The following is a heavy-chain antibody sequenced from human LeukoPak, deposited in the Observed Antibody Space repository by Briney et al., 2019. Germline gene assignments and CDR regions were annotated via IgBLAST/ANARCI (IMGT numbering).Heavy chain of an antibody. CDR2: INHSGGT. J-gene: IGHJ5*02. CDR1: GGSFSGYY. D-gene: IGHD3/OR15-3a*01. V-gene: IGHV4-34*01. CDR3: ARGGLVSQGLSRRWFDP. Sequence: SETLSLTYAVYGGSFSGYYWRWIRQPPGKGREWVGEINHSGGTNYNPSLKCRVTISVDTSKNQFSLKWSCVTAADTAGYYCARGGLVSQGLSRRWFDPGGEGTLVTVSS.